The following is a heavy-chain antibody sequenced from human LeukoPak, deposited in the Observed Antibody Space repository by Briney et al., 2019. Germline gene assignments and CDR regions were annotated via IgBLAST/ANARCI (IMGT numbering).Heavy chain of an antibody. V-gene: IGHV4-59*11. CDR2: IFYRGST. CDR3: ARTGDYSRSTGGWFDP. J-gene: IGHJ5*02. Sequence: SETLSLTCTVSGGSISSHYWSWVRQPPGKGLEWLGYIFYRGSTYYNPSLRRRVAISVDTSQNQFSLRLTSVTAADTAFYFCARTGDYSRSTGGWFDPWGQGTLVTVSS. D-gene: IGHD4-11*01. CDR1: GGSISSHY.